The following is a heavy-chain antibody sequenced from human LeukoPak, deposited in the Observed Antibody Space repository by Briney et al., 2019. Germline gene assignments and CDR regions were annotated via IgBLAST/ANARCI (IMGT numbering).Heavy chain of an antibody. CDR1: GFTVSSNY. D-gene: IGHD3-22*01. CDR2: IYSGGST. V-gene: IGHV3-66*02. Sequence: VWSLRLSCAASGFTVSSNYMSLVRQAPGKGLQWVSVIYSGGSTYYADSLKGRFTISRDNSKNTPYLQMNSLRAEGTAVYYCARPYYYDRSGNRGDYWGQGTLATVSS. J-gene: IGHJ4*02. CDR3: ARPYYYDRSGNRGDY.